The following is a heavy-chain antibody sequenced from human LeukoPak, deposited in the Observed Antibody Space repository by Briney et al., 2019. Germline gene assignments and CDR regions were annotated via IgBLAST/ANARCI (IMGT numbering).Heavy chain of an antibody. CDR2: ISSGGGD. Sequence: PGGSLRLSCEASGFLFSNYAMSWVRQAPGKGLEWVSAISSGGGDKYADSVRGRFTISRDEPKNTLYLQMSGLRVDDTAIYYCAKDALSYGGHDFDYWGQGTLVTVSS. V-gene: IGHV3-23*01. CDR3: AKDALSYGGHDFDY. J-gene: IGHJ4*02. D-gene: IGHD4-23*01. CDR1: GFLFSNYA.